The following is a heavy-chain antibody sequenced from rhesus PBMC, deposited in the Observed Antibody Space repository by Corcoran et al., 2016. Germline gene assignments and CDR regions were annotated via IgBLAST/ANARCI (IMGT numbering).Heavy chain of an antibody. CDR1: GGSISDSYF. D-gene: IGHD2-33*01. V-gene: IGHV4-106*01. Sequence: QVQLQESGPGLVKPSETLSLICAVSGGSISDSYFGRWVRQPPGKGLAWIGYIYGGGGATSYNTSLKNRVTISRDTSKNHLSLKLTSVTAADTAVYYCWLDQFDIWGAGVLVTVSS. J-gene: IGHJ5-1*01. CDR2: IYGGGGAT. CDR3: WLDQFDI.